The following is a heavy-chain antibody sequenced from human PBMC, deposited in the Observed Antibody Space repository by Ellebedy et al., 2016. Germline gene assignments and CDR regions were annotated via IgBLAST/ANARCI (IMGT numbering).Heavy chain of an antibody. CDR3: RQGHYADY. CDR1: GFTFSVAG. Sequence: GESLKISCAASGFTFSVAGMTWVRQAPGKGLEWVATIVFSGTATYYSDSLKGRFIISRDNAKNSLFLQMSSLRADDTAVYYCRQGHYADYWGQGTLVTVSS. J-gene: IGHJ4*02. CDR2: IVFSGTAT. V-gene: IGHV3-21*04.